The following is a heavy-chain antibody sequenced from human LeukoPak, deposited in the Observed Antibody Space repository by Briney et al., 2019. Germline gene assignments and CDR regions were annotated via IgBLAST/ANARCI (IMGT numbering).Heavy chain of an antibody. J-gene: IGHJ4*02. CDR1: GGSISSYY. V-gene: IGHV4-34*01. CDR2: IHNGGTT. CDR3: ARRYYYNLGSFPFDF. Sequence: SETLSLTCTVSGGSISSYYWGWIRQSSGKGLEWIGEIHNGGTTNYNPSLNSRVTISEDTSKNQFYLNLSSVTAADTAVYYCARRYYYNLGSFPFDFWGQGTLVTVSS. D-gene: IGHD3-10*01.